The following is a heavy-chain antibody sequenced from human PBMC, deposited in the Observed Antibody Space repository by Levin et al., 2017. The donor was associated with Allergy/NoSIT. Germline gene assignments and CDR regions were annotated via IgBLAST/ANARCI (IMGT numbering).Heavy chain of an antibody. CDR3: AREVVVATIGAFDI. Sequence: GESLKISCAASGFTFSSYWMSWVRQAPGKGLEWVANIKQDGSEKYYVDSVKGRFTISRDNAKNSLYLQMNSLRAEDTAVYYCAREVVVATIGAFDIWGQGTMVTVSS. CDR2: IKQDGSEK. V-gene: IGHV3-7*01. D-gene: IGHD5-12*01. CDR1: GFTFSSYW. J-gene: IGHJ3*02.